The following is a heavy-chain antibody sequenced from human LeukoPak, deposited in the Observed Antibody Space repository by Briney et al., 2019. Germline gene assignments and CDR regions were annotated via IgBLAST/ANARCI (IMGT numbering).Heavy chain of an antibody. CDR1: GFTFSSYA. Sequence: GGSLRLSCAASGFTFSSYAMSWVRQAPGKGLERVSAISGNGGSTYYADSVKGRFTISRDNSKNTLYLQMNSLRAEDTAVYYCAKEANYYDSSGSIPSYYWGQGTLVTVSS. CDR3: AKEANYYDSSGSIPSYY. V-gene: IGHV3-23*01. D-gene: IGHD3-22*01. CDR2: ISGNGGST. J-gene: IGHJ4*02.